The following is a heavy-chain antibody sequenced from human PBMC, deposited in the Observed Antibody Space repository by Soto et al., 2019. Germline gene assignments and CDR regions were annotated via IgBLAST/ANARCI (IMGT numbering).Heavy chain of an antibody. V-gene: IGHV1-46*01. CDR1: GYTFTSYY. Sequence: QVQLVQSGAEVKKPGASVKVSCKASGYTFTSYYMHWVRQAPGQGLEWMGIISPSLGSTTYAQKFQGRVTMTRDTSTSTVYIELTSLISEDTAVYYCARGPYDYGDFVDYWGQGTLVTVSS. J-gene: IGHJ4*02. CDR2: ISPSLGST. CDR3: ARGPYDYGDFVDY. D-gene: IGHD4-17*01.